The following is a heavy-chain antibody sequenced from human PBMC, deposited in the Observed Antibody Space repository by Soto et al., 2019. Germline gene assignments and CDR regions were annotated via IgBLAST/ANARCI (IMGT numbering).Heavy chain of an antibody. CDR2: IKQDGSEK. Sequence: GGSLRLSCAASGFTFSSYWMSWVRQAPGKGLEWVANIKQDGSEKYYVDSVKGRFTISRDNAKNSLYLQMNSLRAEDTAVYYCARDGLRFLEWLAPYYFDYWGQGTLVTVSS. V-gene: IGHV3-7*05. D-gene: IGHD3-3*01. CDR3: ARDGLRFLEWLAPYYFDY. J-gene: IGHJ4*02. CDR1: GFTFSSYW.